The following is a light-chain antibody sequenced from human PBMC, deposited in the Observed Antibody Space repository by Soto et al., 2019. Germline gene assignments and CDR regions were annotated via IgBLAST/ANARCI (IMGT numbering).Light chain of an antibody. CDR2: GDN. CDR1: TSNIGGST. Sequence: QSVLTQPPSASGTPGQRVTIFCSGSTSNIGGSTVNWYQHLPGTAPKLLIFGDNRRPSGVPDRFSGSKSGTSASLAISGLQSEDAADYHCATWDDNRTSPVFGGGTKVTVL. J-gene: IGLJ3*02. V-gene: IGLV1-44*01. CDR3: ATWDDNRTSPV.